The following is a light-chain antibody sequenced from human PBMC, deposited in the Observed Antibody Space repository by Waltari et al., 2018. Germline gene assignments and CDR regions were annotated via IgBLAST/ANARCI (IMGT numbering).Light chain of an antibody. Sequence: IQMTQSPSTLSASVGDRVIITCRASQDISTLLSWFQQKPGKAPKLLIYQASTFQSGVPSRFSGSKAGTEFTLTISSLQPDDCATYYCQQCKNSRTFGHGTRVEVK. V-gene: IGKV1-5*03. CDR2: QAS. CDR3: QQCKNSRT. J-gene: IGKJ1*01. CDR1: QDISTL.